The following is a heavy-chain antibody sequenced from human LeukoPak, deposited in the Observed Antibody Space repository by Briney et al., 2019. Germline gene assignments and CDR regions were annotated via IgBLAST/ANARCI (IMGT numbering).Heavy chain of an antibody. CDR1: GFTFSSYA. CDR2: IKEDGSES. CDR3: ARFPRDPWRFDY. J-gene: IGHJ4*02. V-gene: IGHV3-7*03. D-gene: IGHD5-12*01. Sequence: PGGSLRLSCAASGFTFSSYAMHWVRQAPGKGLEWVANIKEDGSESYYVDSVKGQFTISRDNTKNSLYLQMNSLRAEDTAVYYCARFPRDPWRFDYWGQGTLVSVSS.